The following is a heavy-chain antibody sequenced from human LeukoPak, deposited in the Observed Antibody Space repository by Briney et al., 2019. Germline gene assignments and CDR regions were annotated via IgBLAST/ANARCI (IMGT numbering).Heavy chain of an antibody. J-gene: IGHJ4*02. CDR1: GFTFSDYY. CDR3: ARDRKSTRYSSSWPKFEY. D-gene: IGHD6-13*01. V-gene: IGHV3-11*01. Sequence: GGSLRLSCAASGFTFSDYYMSWIRQAPGKGLEWVSYISSSGSTIYYADSLKGRFTISRDNAKNSLYLQMNSLRAEDTAVYYCARDRKSTRYSSSWPKFEYWGQGTLVTVSS. CDR2: ISSSGSTI.